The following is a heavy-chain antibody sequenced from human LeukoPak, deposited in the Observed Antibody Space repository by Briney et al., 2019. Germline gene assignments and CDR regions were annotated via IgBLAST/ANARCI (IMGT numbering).Heavy chain of an antibody. D-gene: IGHD6-13*01. V-gene: IGHV3-11*04. CDR3: AKVGAAAGYYYYYYMDV. Sequence: GGSLRLSCAASGFTFSDYFMSWIRQAPGKGLEWLSHISSSGTGYYTDSVKGRATISRDNAKNSLYLQMNSLRAEDTAVYYCAKVGAAAGYYYYYYMDVWGKGTTVTVSS. CDR1: GFTFSDYF. CDR2: ISSSGTG. J-gene: IGHJ6*03.